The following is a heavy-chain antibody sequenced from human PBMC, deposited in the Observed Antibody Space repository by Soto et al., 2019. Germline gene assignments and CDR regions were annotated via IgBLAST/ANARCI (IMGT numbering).Heavy chain of an antibody. CDR3: GRDQKPAVALNWFDP. J-gene: IGHJ5*02. CDR1: GGSISSGGYY. V-gene: IGHV4-31*03. Sequence: PSETLSLTCTVSGGSISSGGYYWIWISQHPGKGLEWIGYIYYSGSTYYNPSFKSRVTISLDTSKSQHSLKLSSVTAAETAVYYCGRDQKPAVALNWFDPWGQGTLVTVSS. D-gene: IGHD6-19*01. CDR2: IYYSGST.